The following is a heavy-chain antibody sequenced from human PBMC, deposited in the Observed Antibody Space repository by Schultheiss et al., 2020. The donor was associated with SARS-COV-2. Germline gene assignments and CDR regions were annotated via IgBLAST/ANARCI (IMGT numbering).Heavy chain of an antibody. CDR1: GFTFSSYA. CDR2: ISSSGSTI. CDR3: ARDRRPRGEWLLWYFDL. J-gene: IGHJ2*01. V-gene: IGHV3-48*04. Sequence: GGSLRLSCAASGFTFSSYAMHWVRQAPGKGLEWVSYISSSGSTIYYADSVKGRFTISRDNAKNSLYLQMNSLRAEDTAVYYCARDRRPRGEWLLWYFDLWGRGTLVTVSS. D-gene: IGHD3-3*01.